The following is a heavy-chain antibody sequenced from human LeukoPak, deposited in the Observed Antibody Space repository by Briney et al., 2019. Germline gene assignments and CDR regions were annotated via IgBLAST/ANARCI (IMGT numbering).Heavy chain of an antibody. CDR3: ARTSSSGYYFRWFDP. J-gene: IGHJ5*02. V-gene: IGHV4-59*01. Sequence: SETLSLTCTVSGGSISSDYWSWIRQPPGKGLEWIGHIYYSGSTNYNPSLKSRVTISVDTSKNQFSLKLSSVTAADTAVYYCARTSSSGYYFRWFDPWGQGTLVTVSS. CDR1: GGSISSDY. CDR2: IYYSGST. D-gene: IGHD3-22*01.